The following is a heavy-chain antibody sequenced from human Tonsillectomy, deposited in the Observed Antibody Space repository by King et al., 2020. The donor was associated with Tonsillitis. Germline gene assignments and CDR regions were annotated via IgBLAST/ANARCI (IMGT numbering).Heavy chain of an antibody. CDR2: IGGGGVTT. V-gene: IGHV3-23*04. J-gene: IGHJ4*02. D-gene: IGHD5-12*01. CDR3: ARGRGYSGYDIDY. Sequence: VQLVESGGGLVQPGGSLRLSCAASGFTFNRYAMSWVRQAPGKGLEWVSAIGGGGVTTYYADSVKGRFTISRDNSKNTLYLQIHSLRAEDTAVYYCARGRGYSGYDIDYWGQGTLVTVSS. CDR1: GFTFNRYA.